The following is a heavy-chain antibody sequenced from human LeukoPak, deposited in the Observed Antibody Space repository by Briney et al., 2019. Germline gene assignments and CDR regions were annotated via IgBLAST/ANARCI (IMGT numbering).Heavy chain of an antibody. CDR3: ARDGEDCGGDCYSIVYYYGMDV. J-gene: IGHJ6*02. CDR2: MNPSRGST. D-gene: IGHD2-21*02. V-gene: IGHV1-46*01. Sequence: ASVNVSCKASGYTFTNYYIHWVRQAPGQGLEWMGMMNPSRGSTNYAQKFQGRVSMTRDTSTSTVYMELSSLRSEDTGVYYCARDGEDCGGDCYSIVYYYGMDVWGQGTTVTVSS. CDR1: GYTFTNYY.